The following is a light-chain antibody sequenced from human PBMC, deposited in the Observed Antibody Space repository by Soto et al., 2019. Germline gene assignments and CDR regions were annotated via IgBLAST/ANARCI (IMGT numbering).Light chain of an antibody. CDR1: QTISSW. J-gene: IGKJ1*01. CDR3: QHYNSYSEA. CDR2: KAS. V-gene: IGKV1-5*03. Sequence: IKMTQSPSTLSGSVGDRVTITCRASQTISSWLAWYQQKPGKAPKLLIYKASTLKSGVPSRFSGSGSGTEFTLTISSLQPDDFATYYCQHYNSYSEAFGQ.